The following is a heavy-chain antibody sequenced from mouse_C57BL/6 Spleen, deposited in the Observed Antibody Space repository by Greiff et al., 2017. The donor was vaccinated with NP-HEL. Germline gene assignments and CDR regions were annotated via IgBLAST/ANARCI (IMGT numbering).Heavy chain of an antibody. D-gene: IGHD2-5*01. Sequence: VQLQESGAELVKPGASVKLSCTASGFNIKDYYMHWVKQRTEQGLEWIGRIDPEDGETKYAPKFPGKATITADTSSNTAYLQLSSLTSEDTAVYYGARYYSNLYAMGYWGQGTSVTVSS. CDR2: IDPEDGET. V-gene: IGHV14-2*01. CDR1: GFNIKDYY. J-gene: IGHJ4*01. CDR3: ARYYSNLYAMGY.